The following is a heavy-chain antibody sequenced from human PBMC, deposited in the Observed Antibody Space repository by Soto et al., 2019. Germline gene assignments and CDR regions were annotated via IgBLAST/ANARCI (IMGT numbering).Heavy chain of an antibody. D-gene: IGHD2-15*01. CDR2: IYPGDSDT. CDR1: GYSFTSYW. V-gene: IGHV5-51*01. J-gene: IGHJ6*02. Sequence: PGESLKISCKGSGYSFTSYWIGWVRQMPGKGLEWMGIIYPGDSDTRYSPSFQGQVTISADKSISTAYLQWSSLKASDTAMYYCARYGGNNTFYYYYGMDVWGQGTTVTVSS. CDR3: ARYGGNNTFYYYYGMDV.